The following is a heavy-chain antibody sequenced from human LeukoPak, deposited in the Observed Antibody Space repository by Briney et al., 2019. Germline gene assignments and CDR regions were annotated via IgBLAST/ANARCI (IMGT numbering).Heavy chain of an antibody. CDR1: GFTFSNYA. V-gene: IGHV3-30*04. CDR2: ISYDGSNK. CDR3: ASGPLEGEGYFDWPLDY. Sequence: GGSLRLSCSASGFTFSNYAMHWVRQAPGKGLEWVAVISYDGSNKYYADSVKGRFTISRDNSKNTLYLQMNSLRAEDTAVYYCASGPLEGEGYFDWPLDYWGQGTLVTVSS. D-gene: IGHD3-9*01. J-gene: IGHJ4*02.